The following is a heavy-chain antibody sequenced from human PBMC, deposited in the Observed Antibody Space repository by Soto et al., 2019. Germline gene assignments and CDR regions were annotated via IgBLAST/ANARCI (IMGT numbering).Heavy chain of an antibody. CDR1: GGTFSSYA. CDR3: ARDHRPVYSSGDDAFDI. D-gene: IGHD6-19*01. Sequence: QVQLVQSGAEVKKPGSSVKVSCKASGGTFSSYAISWVRQAPGQGLEWMGGIIPIFGTANYAQKFQGRVTITPDESTSTSYMELSSLRSEDTAVYYCARDHRPVYSSGDDAFDIWGQGTMVTVSS. CDR2: IIPIFGTA. V-gene: IGHV1-69*01. J-gene: IGHJ3*02.